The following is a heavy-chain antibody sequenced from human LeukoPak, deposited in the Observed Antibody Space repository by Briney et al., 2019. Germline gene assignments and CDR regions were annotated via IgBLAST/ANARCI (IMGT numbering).Heavy chain of an antibody. V-gene: IGHV1-24*01. CDR2: FDPEDGET. CDR3: ATDRDSSGTDAFDI. CDR1: GYTLTELS. Sequence: GASVKVSCKVSGYTLTELSMHWVRQAPGKGLEWMGGFDPEDGETIYAQKFQGRVTMTEETSTDTAYMELSSLRSEDTAVYYCATDRDSSGTDAFDIWGQGTMVTVSS. J-gene: IGHJ3*02. D-gene: IGHD3-22*01.